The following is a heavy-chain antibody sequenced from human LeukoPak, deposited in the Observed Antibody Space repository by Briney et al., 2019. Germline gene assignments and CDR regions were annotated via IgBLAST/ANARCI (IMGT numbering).Heavy chain of an antibody. J-gene: IGHJ6*02. CDR2: IYPGDSDT. Sequence: GESLKISCKGSGYSFASYWIGWVRQMPGKGLEWMGIIYPGDSDTTYSPSFQGQVTISADKSISTAYLQWSSLKASDTAMYYCASRSGRGLYGMDVWGLGTMVTVSS. V-gene: IGHV5-51*01. D-gene: IGHD2-15*01. CDR1: GYSFASYW. CDR3: ASRSGRGLYGMDV.